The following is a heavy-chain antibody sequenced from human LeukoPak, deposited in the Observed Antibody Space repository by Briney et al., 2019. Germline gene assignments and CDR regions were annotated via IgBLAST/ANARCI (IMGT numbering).Heavy chain of an antibody. V-gene: IGHV3-23*01. CDR2: ISGSGGST. J-gene: IGHJ5*02. CDR1: GFTFNNYA. CDR3: ARCVTGWPNWFAP. D-gene: IGHD6-19*01. Sequence: GGSLRLSCAASGFTFNNYAMSWVRQAPGKGLEWVSAISGSGGSTYYAGSVKGRFTISRDNSKNTLYLQMNSLRAEDTAVYYCARCVTGWPNWFAPWGQGTLVTVSS.